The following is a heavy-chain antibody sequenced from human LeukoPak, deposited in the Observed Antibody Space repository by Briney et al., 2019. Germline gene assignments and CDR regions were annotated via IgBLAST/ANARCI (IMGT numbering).Heavy chain of an antibody. Sequence: ASVKVSCKASGYTFTSYAMHWVRQAPGQRLEWMGWINAGNGNTKYSQKFRGRVTITRDTSASTAYMELSSLRSEDTAVYYCAVREGIGHYVWGSYRSDYYFDYWGQGTLVTVSS. V-gene: IGHV1-3*01. J-gene: IGHJ4*02. D-gene: IGHD3-16*02. CDR3: AVREGIGHYVWGSYRSDYYFDY. CDR2: INAGNGNT. CDR1: GYTFTSYA.